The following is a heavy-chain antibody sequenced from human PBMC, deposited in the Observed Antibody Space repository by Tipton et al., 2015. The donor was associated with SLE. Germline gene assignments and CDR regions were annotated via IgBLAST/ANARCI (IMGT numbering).Heavy chain of an antibody. CDR1: GYTFTSYY. Sequence: QSGPEVKKPGASVKVSCKASGYTFTSYYMHWVRQAPGQGLEWMGIINPSGGSTSYAQKFQGRVTMTRDTSTSTVYMELSSLRSEDTAVYYCAREGGGVYGDYRFDYWGQGTLVTVSS. CDR2: INPSGGST. D-gene: IGHD4-17*01. CDR3: AREGGGVYGDYRFDY. V-gene: IGHV1-46*01. J-gene: IGHJ4*02.